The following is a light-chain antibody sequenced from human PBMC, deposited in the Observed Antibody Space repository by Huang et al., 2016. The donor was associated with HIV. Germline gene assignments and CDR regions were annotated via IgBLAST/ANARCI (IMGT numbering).Light chain of an antibody. Sequence: ELVMTQSPATLSVSPGERVPLPCRASQSVSSNLAWSQQKPGQAPSLLIFGASTRATGIPARFRGSGSGTEFTRTIVSLQSEGFAVYYCHQYNNWPPWTFGQGTKVEI. J-gene: IGKJ1*01. CDR1: QSVSSN. V-gene: IGKV3-15*01. CDR3: HQYNNWPPWT. CDR2: GAS.